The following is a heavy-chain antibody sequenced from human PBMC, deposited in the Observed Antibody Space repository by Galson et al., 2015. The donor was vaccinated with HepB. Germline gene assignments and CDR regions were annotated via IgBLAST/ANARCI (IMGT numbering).Heavy chain of an antibody. CDR3: NTPSLGLR. Sequence: SLRLSCAASGFTFSNAWMNWVRQAPGKGLEWVGRIESKSDGGTTDYAAPVKGRFTISRDDSKTTLYLQMNSLQTDDTAVYYCNTPSLGLRWGQGTLVTVSS. J-gene: IGHJ4*02. CDR2: IESKSDGGTT. CDR1: GFTFSNAW. D-gene: IGHD2-15*01. V-gene: IGHV3-15*04.